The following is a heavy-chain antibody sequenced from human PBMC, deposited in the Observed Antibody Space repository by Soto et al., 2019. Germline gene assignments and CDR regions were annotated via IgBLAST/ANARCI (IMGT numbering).Heavy chain of an antibody. CDR1: GGSISSYY. CDR3: ARDVSVRVAARPSSYYGMDV. CDR2: IYYSGST. V-gene: IGHV4-59*01. Sequence: PSETLSLTCTVSGGSISSYYWSWIRQPPGKGLEWIGYIYYSGSTNYNPSLKSRVTISVDTSKNQFSLKLSSVTAADTAVYYCARDVSVRVAARPSSYYGMDVWGQGTTVTVSS. J-gene: IGHJ6*02. D-gene: IGHD6-6*01.